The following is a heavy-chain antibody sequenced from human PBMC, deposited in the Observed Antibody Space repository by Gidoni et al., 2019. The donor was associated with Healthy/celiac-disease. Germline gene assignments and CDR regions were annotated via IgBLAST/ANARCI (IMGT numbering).Heavy chain of an antibody. CDR2: IYHSGST. V-gene: IGHV4-4*02. CDR1: GGSISSSNW. CDR3: ARAPEGYCSSTSCHPVDY. J-gene: IGHJ4*02. Sequence: QVQLQESGPGLVKPSGTLSLTCAVSGGSISSSNWWSWVRQPPGKGLEWIGEIYHSGSTNSNPSLKSRVTISVDKSKNQFSLKLSSVTAADTAVYYCARAPEGYCSSTSCHPVDYWGQGTLVTVSS. D-gene: IGHD2-2*01.